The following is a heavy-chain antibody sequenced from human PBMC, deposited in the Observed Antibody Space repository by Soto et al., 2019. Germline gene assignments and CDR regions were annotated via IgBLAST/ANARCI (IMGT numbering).Heavy chain of an antibody. CDR3: ARGDIIVVSAALGYYYYGMDV. V-gene: IGHV1-2*04. CDR1: GYTFTGYY. J-gene: IGHJ6*02. CDR2: INPNSGGT. D-gene: IGHD2-2*01. Sequence: ASVKVSCKASGYTFTGYYMHWVRHAPGQGLEWMGWINPNSGGTNYAQKFQGWVTMTRDTSISTTYMELSRLRSDDTAVYYCARGDIIVVSAALGYYYYGMDVWGQGTTVTVSS.